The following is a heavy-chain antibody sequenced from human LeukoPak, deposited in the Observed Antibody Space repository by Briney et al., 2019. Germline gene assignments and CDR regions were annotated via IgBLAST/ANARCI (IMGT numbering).Heavy chain of an antibody. CDR3: ARVYYDILTGYLNWFDP. D-gene: IGHD3-9*01. CDR2: IYYSGST. CDR1: GGSISSYY. J-gene: IGHJ5*02. V-gene: IGHV4-59*01. Sequence: PSETLSLTCTVSGGSISSYYWSWIRQPPGKGLEWIGYIYYSGSTNYNPSLKSRVTISVDTSKNQFSLKPSSVTAADTAVYYCARVYYDILTGYLNWFDPWGQGTLVTVSS.